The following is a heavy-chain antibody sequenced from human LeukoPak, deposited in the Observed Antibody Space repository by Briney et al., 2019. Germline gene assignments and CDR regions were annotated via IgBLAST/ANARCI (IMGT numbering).Heavy chain of an antibody. Sequence: PGGSLRLSCAASGFTFSNYAMSWVRQAPGKGLEWVSTISGSGGSTYYADSVKGRFTISRDNSKNTLYLQMNSLRAEDTAVYYCAKDGYCSSTSCYRLAFDIWGQGTMVTVSS. CDR1: GFTFSNYA. CDR3: AKDGYCSSTSCYRLAFDI. V-gene: IGHV3-23*01. D-gene: IGHD2-2*03. CDR2: ISGSGGST. J-gene: IGHJ3*02.